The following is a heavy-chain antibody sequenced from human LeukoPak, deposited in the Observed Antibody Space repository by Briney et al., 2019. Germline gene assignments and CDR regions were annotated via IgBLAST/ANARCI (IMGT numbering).Heavy chain of an antibody. V-gene: IGHV3-11*01. D-gene: IGHD3-22*01. Sequence: MPGGSLRLSCAASGFTFSDYYMSWIRQAPGKGLEWVSYISSSGSTIYYADSVKGRFTISRDNAKNSLYLQMNSLRAEDTAVYYCARVMMDDSSPGGPANANGVWDYWGQGTLVTVSS. CDR3: ARVMMDDSSPGGPANANGVWDY. CDR2: ISSSGSTI. CDR1: GFTFSDYY. J-gene: IGHJ4*02.